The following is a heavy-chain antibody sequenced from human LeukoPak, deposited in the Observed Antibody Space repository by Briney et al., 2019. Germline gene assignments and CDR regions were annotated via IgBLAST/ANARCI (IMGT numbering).Heavy chain of an antibody. J-gene: IGHJ3*02. CDR2: ISSSSSYI. V-gene: IGHV3-21*01. CDR3: ARDGTWTYYYDSRGAADAFDI. D-gene: IGHD3-22*01. Sequence: PGGSLRLSCAASGFTFSSYSMNWVRQAPGKGLEWVSSISSSSSYIYYADSVKGRFTISRDNAKNSLYLQMNSLRAEDTAVYYCARDGTWTYYYDSRGAADAFDIWGQGTMVTVSS. CDR1: GFTFSSYS.